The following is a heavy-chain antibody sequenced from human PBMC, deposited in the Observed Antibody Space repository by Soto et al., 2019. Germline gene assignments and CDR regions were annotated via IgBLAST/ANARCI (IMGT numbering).Heavy chain of an antibody. D-gene: IGHD2-15*01. Sequence: QVQLVQSGAEVKKPGSSVKVSCKASGGTFSTYAISWVRQAPGQGLEWMGGIIPIFGTADYAQKFQGRVTTTXLXSXRPHSMELSRLRTQDTAVYYCARQPGRTYYYYCMDVWGQGTTVTVSS. J-gene: IGHJ6*02. CDR2: IIPIFGTA. V-gene: IGHV1-69*05. CDR3: ARQPGRTYYYYCMDV. CDR1: GGTFSTYA.